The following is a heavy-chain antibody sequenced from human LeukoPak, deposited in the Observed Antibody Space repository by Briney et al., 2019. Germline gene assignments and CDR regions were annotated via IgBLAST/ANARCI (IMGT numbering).Heavy chain of an antibody. CDR1: GFTVSSNY. CDR2: IYSGGST. D-gene: IGHD6-19*01. CDR3: AKGPSSDWVDPMGY. V-gene: IGHV3-66*01. Sequence: GGSLRLSCAASGFTVSSNYMSWVRQAPGKGLEWVSVIYSGGSTYYADSVKGRFTISRDNSKNTLYLRMNSLRAEDTAVYYCAKGPSSDWVDPMGYWGQGTVVTVSS. J-gene: IGHJ4*02.